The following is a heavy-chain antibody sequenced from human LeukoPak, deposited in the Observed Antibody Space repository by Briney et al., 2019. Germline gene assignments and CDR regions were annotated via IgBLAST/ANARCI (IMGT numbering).Heavy chain of an antibody. CDR2: ISGSGGST. D-gene: IGHD2-15*01. Sequence: PGGSLRLSCAASGFTFSSYAMSWVRQAPGKGPEWVSAISGSGGSTYYADSVKGRFTISRDNSKNTLYLQMNSLRAEDTAVYYCAKFVVVVAATFENYFDYWGQGTLVTVSS. V-gene: IGHV3-23*01. CDR1: GFTFSSYA. CDR3: AKFVVVVAATFENYFDY. J-gene: IGHJ4*02.